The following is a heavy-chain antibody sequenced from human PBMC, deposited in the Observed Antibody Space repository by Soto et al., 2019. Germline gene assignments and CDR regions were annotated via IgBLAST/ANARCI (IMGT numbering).Heavy chain of an antibody. CDR3: ANLAITGYGMDV. V-gene: IGHV3-30*18. CDR2: ISYDGSNK. J-gene: IGHJ6*02. Sequence: QVRLVESGGGVVQPGRSLRLSCAASGFTFSSYGMHWVRQAPGKGLEWVAVISYDGSNKYYADSVKGRFTISRDNSKNTLYLQMNSLRAEDTAVYYCANLAITGYGMDVWGQGTTVTVSS. D-gene: IGHD2-21*01. CDR1: GFTFSSYG.